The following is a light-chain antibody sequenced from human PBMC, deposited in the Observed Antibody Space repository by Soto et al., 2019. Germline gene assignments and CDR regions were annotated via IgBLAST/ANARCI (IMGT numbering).Light chain of an antibody. J-gene: IGLJ3*02. CDR2: DVT. V-gene: IGLV2-11*01. CDR3: CSYAGSYTLGV. Sequence: QSALTQPRSVSGSPGQSVTISCTGTSSDVGGYDFVSWYQQHPGKAPQLIIYDVTKHTSGVPDRFSGSKSGNSASLTISGLQAEDEADYYCCSYAGSYTLGVFGGGTKVTVL. CDR1: SSDVGGYDF.